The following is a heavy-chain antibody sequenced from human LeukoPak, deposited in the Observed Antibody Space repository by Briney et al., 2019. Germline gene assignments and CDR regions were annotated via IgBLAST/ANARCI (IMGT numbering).Heavy chain of an antibody. CDR3: AKGPLRGTAAAIDY. CDR1: GFTFNNYG. V-gene: IGHV3-30*18. D-gene: IGHD2-2*01. Sequence: GKSLRLSCAASGFTFNNYGMHWVRQAPGKGLEWVAVISYDGRNKHYPDSVRGRFTISRDISTDTLWLQMDSLRTEDTAVYYCAKGPLRGTAAAIDYWGQGTLVTVSS. J-gene: IGHJ4*02. CDR2: ISYDGRNK.